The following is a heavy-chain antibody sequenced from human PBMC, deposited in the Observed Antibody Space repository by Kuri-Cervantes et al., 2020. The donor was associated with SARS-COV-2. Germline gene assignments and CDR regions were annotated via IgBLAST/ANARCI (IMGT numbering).Heavy chain of an antibody. Sequence: GGSMTLSCAASGFIFSDYAMNWVRQAPGKVLGLVSYIGSSGNTIYHAGSVKGRFTISRDNAKNSLYLQRNSLRAEYTAVYYCARDYPLVDCWGQGSLVTVSS. CDR2: IGSSGNTI. CDR3: ARDYPLVDC. V-gene: IGHV3-48*01. J-gene: IGHJ4*02. CDR1: GFIFSDYA.